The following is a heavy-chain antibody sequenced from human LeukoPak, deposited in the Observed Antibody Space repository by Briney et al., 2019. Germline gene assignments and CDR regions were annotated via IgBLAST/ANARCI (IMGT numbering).Heavy chain of an antibody. J-gene: IGHJ4*02. CDR1: GYTFTSYY. V-gene: IGHV1-24*01. Sequence: GASVKVSCKASGYTFTSYYMHWVRQAPGQGLEWMGGFDPEDGETIYAQKFQGRVTMTEDTSTDTAYMELSSLRSEDTAVYYCATGLKQWLTRRGIKRDYWGQGTLVTVSS. CDR2: FDPEDGET. D-gene: IGHD6-19*01. CDR3: ATGLKQWLTRRGIKRDY.